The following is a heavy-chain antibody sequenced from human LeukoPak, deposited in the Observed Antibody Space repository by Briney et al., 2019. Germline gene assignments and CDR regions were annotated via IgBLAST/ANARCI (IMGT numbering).Heavy chain of an antibody. V-gene: IGHV4-31*03. D-gene: IGHD3-10*01. J-gene: IGHJ6*02. CDR3: ARDLRGGMVRESGGMDV. CDR1: GGSISSGGHY. Sequence: SETLSLACTVSGGSISSGGHYWSWIRQHPGKGLEWIGYIYYSGSTYYNPSLKSRVTISVDTSKNQFSLKLSSVTAADTAVYYCARDLRGGMVRESGGMDVWGQGTTVTVSS. CDR2: IYYSGST.